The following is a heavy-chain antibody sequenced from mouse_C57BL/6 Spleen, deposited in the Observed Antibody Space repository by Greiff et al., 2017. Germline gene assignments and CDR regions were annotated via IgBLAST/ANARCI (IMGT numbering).Heavy chain of an antibody. CDR3: ARQLRLAY. CDR2: ILPGSGST. J-gene: IGHJ3*01. D-gene: IGHD3-2*02. V-gene: IGHV1-9*01. CDR1: GYTFTGYW. Sequence: QVQLQQSGAELMKPGASVKLSCKATGYTFTGYWIEWVKQRPGHGLEWIGEILPGSGSTNYNEKFEGKATFTADTSSNTAYMQLSSLTTEDSASYYYARQLRLAYWGQGTLVTVSA.